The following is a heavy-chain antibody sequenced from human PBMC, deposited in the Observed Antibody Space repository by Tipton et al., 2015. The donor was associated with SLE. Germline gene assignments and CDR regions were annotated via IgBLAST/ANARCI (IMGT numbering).Heavy chain of an antibody. CDR3: ARPDNYMDV. CDR1: GGSISSYY. CDR2: IYYSGST. V-gene: IGHV4-59*12. D-gene: IGHD3-9*01. Sequence: TLSLTCTVSGGSISSYYWSWIRQPPGKGLEWIGYIYYSGSTNYNPSLKSRVTISVDTSKNQFSLKLSSMTAADTAVYYCARPDNYMDVWGKGTTVTVSS. J-gene: IGHJ6*03.